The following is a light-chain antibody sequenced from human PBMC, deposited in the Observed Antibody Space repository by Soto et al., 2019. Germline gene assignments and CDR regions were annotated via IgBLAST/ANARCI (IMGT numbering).Light chain of an antibody. Sequence: EIVLIQSPATLSFSPGERATLSCRASQSVGSYLAWYQHKPGQAPRLLISDASNRATGIPARFSGSGSGTDFTLTISSLEPEDFAVYYCQEGTYWPAFGGGTKVDIK. CDR2: DAS. V-gene: IGKV3-11*01. J-gene: IGKJ4*01. CDR1: QSVGSY. CDR3: QEGTYWPA.